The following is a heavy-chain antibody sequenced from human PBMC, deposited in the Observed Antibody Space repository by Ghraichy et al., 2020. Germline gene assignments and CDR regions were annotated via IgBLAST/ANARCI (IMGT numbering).Heavy chain of an antibody. J-gene: IGHJ2*01. V-gene: IGHV3-21*01. CDR1: GFTFSSYS. CDR3: ARDSSGYYAIWYFDL. Sequence: GGSLRLSCAASGFTFSSYSMNWVRQAPGKGLEWVSSISSSSSYIYYADSVKGRFTISRDNAKNSLYLQINSLRAEDTAVYYCARDSSGYYAIWYFDLWGRGTLVTVSS. CDR2: ISSSSSYI. D-gene: IGHD3-22*01.